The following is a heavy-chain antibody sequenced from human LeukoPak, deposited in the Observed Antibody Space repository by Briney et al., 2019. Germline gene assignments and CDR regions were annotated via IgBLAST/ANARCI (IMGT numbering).Heavy chain of an antibody. CDR1: GFTFSNYW. J-gene: IGHJ5*02. V-gene: IGHV3-74*01. Sequence: GGSLRLSCAASGFTFSNYWMHWVRQAPGKGLVWVSRINSDGGSTTYADSVKGRFTISRDNAKNTLYLQMNSLRAEDTAVYYCAKDTRGFDPWGQGTLVTVSS. CDR3: AKDTRGFDP. CDR2: INSDGGST.